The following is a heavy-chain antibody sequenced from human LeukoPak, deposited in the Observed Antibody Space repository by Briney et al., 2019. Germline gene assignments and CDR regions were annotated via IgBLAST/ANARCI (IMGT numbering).Heavy chain of an antibody. Sequence: GASVKVSCKASGGTFSSYAISWVRQAPGQGLEWMGRIIPILGIANYAQKFQGRVTITADKSTSTAYMELSSLRSEDTAVYHCARDLRYSDYWGQGTLVTVSS. CDR1: GGTFSSYA. V-gene: IGHV1-69*04. J-gene: IGHJ4*02. D-gene: IGHD3-9*01. CDR2: IIPILGIA. CDR3: ARDLRYSDY.